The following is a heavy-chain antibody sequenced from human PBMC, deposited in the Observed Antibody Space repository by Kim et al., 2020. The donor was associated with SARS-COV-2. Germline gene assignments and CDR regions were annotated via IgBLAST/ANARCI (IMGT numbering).Heavy chain of an antibody. CDR1: GFTFSSYA. CDR2: ISGSGGST. J-gene: IGHJ3*02. V-gene: IGHV3-23*01. CDR3: AKGFYYDSSGARADAFDI. D-gene: IGHD3-22*01. Sequence: GGSLRLSCAASGFTFSSYAMSWVRQAPGKGLEWVSAISGSGGSTYYADSVKGRFTISRDNSKNTLYLQMNSLRAEDTAVYYCAKGFYYDSSGARADAFDIWGQVTMVTVSS.